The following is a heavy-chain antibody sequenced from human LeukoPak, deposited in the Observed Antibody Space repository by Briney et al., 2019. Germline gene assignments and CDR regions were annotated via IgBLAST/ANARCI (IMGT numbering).Heavy chain of an antibody. D-gene: IGHD1-26*01. CDR2: ISGSGDST. CDR1: GFTFSTYA. V-gene: IGHV3-23*01. Sequence: YPGGSLRLSCAASGFTFSTYAVNWVRQAPGKGLEWVSTISGSGDSTYYADSVKGRFTISRDNSKDTLYLQMNSLRAEDTAVYYCAKVPTYRWELRSYFDYWGQGTLVTVSS. CDR3: AKVPTYRWELRSYFDY. J-gene: IGHJ4*02.